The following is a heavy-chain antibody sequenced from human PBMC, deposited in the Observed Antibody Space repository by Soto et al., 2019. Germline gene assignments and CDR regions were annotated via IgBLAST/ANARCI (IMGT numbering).Heavy chain of an antibody. J-gene: IGHJ2*01. D-gene: IGHD3-10*01. V-gene: IGHV3-21*01. Sequence: EVQLVESGGGLVKPGGSLRLSCAASGFTFSSYSMNWVRQAPGKGLEWVSSISSSRSYIYYADSVRGRFTISSDDAKNSLYLQINSLRAEDTAVYYCARDPSMVRGENWYFDLWGRGTLVTVSS. CDR2: ISSSRSYI. CDR1: GFTFSSYS. CDR3: ARDPSMVRGENWYFDL.